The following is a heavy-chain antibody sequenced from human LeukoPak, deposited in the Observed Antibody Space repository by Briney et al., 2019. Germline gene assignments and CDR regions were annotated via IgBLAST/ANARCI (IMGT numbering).Heavy chain of an antibody. CDR3: AKDGGHYSGSYFAFDI. V-gene: IGHV3-30*18. CDR2: ISYDGSNK. J-gene: IGHJ3*02. Sequence: GGSLRLSCSASGFTFSSYGMHWVRQAPGKGLEWVAVISYDGSNKYYADSVKGRFTISRDNSKNTLYLQMNSLRAEDTAVYYCAKDGGHYSGSYFAFDIWGQGTMVTVSS. CDR1: GFTFSSYG. D-gene: IGHD1-26*01.